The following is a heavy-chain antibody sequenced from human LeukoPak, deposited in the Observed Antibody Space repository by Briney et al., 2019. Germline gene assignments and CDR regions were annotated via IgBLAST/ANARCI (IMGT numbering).Heavy chain of an antibody. V-gene: IGHV3-30*04. CDR3: ARGEGYDGIDY. CDR2: LSYDGSNK. D-gene: IGHD5-12*01. Sequence: GGSLRLSCAASGFTFSNYALHCVRQAPGKGLEWVAVLSYDGSNKYYADSVKGRFTISRDNSKNTLYLQMNSLRAEDTAVYYCARGEGYDGIDYWGQGTLVTVSS. J-gene: IGHJ4*02. CDR1: GFTFSNYA.